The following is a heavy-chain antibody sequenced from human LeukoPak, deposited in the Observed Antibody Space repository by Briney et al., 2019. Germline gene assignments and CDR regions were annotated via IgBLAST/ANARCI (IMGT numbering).Heavy chain of an antibody. CDR3: LIWSGSTDY. V-gene: IGHV1-18*01. J-gene: IGHJ4*02. CDR2: ISAYNGNT. D-gene: IGHD3-3*01. CDR1: GGTFSSYA. Sequence: ASVKVSCKASGGTFSSYAISWVRQAPGQGLEWMGWISAYNGNTNYAQKLQGRVTMTTDTSTSTAYMELRSLRSDDTAVYYCLIWSGSTDYWGQGTLVTVSS.